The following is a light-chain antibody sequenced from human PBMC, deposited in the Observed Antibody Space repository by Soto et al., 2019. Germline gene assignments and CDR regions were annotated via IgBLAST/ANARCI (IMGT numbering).Light chain of an antibody. J-gene: IGKJ1*01. CDR1: QSVRKQ. V-gene: IGKV3-11*01. Sequence: EIVLTQSPATLSLSPGERATLSCRASQSVRKQLAWYQQKPGQAPRLLIYDAFNRATGIPGRFSGSGSGTDFTLTISSLEPEDFAVYYCQQRSNWPWTFGQGTKVEIK. CDR3: QQRSNWPWT. CDR2: DAF.